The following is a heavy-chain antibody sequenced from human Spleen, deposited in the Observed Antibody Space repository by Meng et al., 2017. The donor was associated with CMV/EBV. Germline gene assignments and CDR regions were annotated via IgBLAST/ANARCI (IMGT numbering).Heavy chain of an antibody. CDR1: GGSFSGYY. Sequence: SETLSLTCAVYGGSFSGYYWSWIRQPPGKGLEWIGEINHSGSTNYNPSLKSRVTISVDTSKNQFSLKLSSVTAADTAVYYCASWGYYYDSSGYLVPNDYWGQGTLVTVSS. V-gene: IGHV4-34*01. J-gene: IGHJ4*02. CDR3: ASWGYYYDSSGYLVPNDY. D-gene: IGHD3-22*01. CDR2: INHSGST.